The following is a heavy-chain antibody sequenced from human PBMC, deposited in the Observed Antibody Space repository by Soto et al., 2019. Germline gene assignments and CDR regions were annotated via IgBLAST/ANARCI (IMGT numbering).Heavy chain of an antibody. V-gene: IGHV1-18*01. CDR3: ARDGEVSSYGSGNYPLGY. CDR1: GYTFTNFD. D-gene: IGHD3-10*01. Sequence: QVQLVQPGAEVKKSGASVEVSCKASGYTFTNFDINWVRQAPGQGLEWMGWISAYNGNTNYAQNLQGRVTLTTDASTRTAYMELRSLRSDDTAVYYCARDGEVSSYGSGNYPLGYWGQGTLVTVSS. CDR2: ISAYNGNT. J-gene: IGHJ4*02.